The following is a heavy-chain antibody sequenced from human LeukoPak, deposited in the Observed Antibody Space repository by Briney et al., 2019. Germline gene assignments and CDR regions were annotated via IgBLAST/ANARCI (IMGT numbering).Heavy chain of an antibody. J-gene: IGHJ4*02. CDR2: IYYSGST. V-gene: IGHV4-31*03. CDR3: ARAAYYDSSLPDFDY. CDR1: GGSISSGGYY. D-gene: IGHD3-22*01. Sequence: PSQTLSLTCTVSGGSISSGGYYWSWIRQHPGKGLEWIGYIYYSGSTYYNPSLKSRVTISVDTSKNQFSLKQSSVTAADTAVYYCARAAYYDSSLPDFDYWGQGTLVTVSS.